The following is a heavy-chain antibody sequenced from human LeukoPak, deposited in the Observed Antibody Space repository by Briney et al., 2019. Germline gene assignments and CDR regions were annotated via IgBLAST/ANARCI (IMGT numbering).Heavy chain of an antibody. CDR2: ISAYNGNT. CDR3: ARVTGSSSRGAFDI. J-gene: IGHJ3*02. Sequence: ASVKVSCKASGYTFTSYGISWVRQAPGQGLEWMGWISAYNGNTNYAQKLRGRVTMTTDTSTSTAYMELRSLRSDDTAVYYCARVTGSSSRGAFDIWGQGTMVTVSS. CDR1: GYTFTSYG. D-gene: IGHD6-6*01. V-gene: IGHV1-18*01.